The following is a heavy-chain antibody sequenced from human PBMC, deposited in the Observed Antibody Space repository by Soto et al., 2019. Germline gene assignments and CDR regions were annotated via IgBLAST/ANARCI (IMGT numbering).Heavy chain of an antibody. CDR2: IIPILGIA. D-gene: IGHD4-4*01. V-gene: IGHV1-69*04. Sequence: ASVKVSCKASGGTFSSYTISWVRQAPGQGLEWMGRIIPILGIANYAQKFQGRVTITADKSTSTAYMELSSLRSEDTAVYYCARDGNDFYSNYVFDYWGQGTLVIVSS. CDR1: GGTFSSYT. J-gene: IGHJ4*02. CDR3: ARDGNDFYSNYVFDY.